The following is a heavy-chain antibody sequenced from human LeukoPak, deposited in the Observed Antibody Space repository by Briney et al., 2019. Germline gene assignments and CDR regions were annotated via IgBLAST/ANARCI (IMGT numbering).Heavy chain of an antibody. J-gene: IGHJ4*02. V-gene: IGHV3-21*01. D-gene: IGHD5-18*01. CDR1: GFAFSDDS. CDR3: AREYTAMAYDY. CDR2: ISSTSKYI. Sequence: PGGSLGLSCVASGFAFSDDSMNWVRQPPGKGLEWVSSISSTSKYIYYADSVKGRFTISRDNAKNSLFLQMNNLRVDDSAVYYCAREYTAMAYDYWGQGNLVTVSS.